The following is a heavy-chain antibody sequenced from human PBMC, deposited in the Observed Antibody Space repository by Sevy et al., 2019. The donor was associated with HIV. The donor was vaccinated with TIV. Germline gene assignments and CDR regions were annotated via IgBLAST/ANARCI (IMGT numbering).Heavy chain of an antibody. D-gene: IGHD2-21*01. Sequence: GGSLRLSCAASGFPFNDHAMHWVRQVPGKGLEWVSGISWNSRNIGYADSVKGRFTMSRDNARHFVYLEMNSLRPEDTAVYYCAKNIDRGCDGVNCYSYYYYFYGLDVWGQGTTVTISS. CDR1: GFPFNDHA. CDR2: ISWNSRNI. V-gene: IGHV3-9*01. CDR3: AKNIDRGCDGVNCYSYYYYFYGLDV. J-gene: IGHJ6*02.